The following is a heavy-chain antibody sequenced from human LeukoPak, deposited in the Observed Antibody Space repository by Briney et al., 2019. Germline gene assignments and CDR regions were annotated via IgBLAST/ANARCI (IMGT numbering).Heavy chain of an antibody. CDR2: ISSSSSYI. V-gene: IGHV3-21*01. J-gene: IGHJ4*02. CDR1: GFTFSSYG. Sequence: PGGSLRLSCAASGFTFSSYGMNWVRQAPGKGLEWVSSISSSSSYIYYADSVKGRFTISRDNAKNSLYLQMNNLRAEDTAVYYCASVAGVTGDSSGYYYWGQGTLVTVSS. CDR3: ASVAGVTGDSSGYYY. D-gene: IGHD3-22*01.